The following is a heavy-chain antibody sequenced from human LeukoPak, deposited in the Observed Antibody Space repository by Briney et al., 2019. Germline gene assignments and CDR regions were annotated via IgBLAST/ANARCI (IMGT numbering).Heavy chain of an antibody. V-gene: IGHV1-46*01. CDR2: INPSGRST. J-gene: IGHJ4*02. CDR3: AKEQGQVPGPLVVAGTYYFDY. Sequence: ASVKVSCKASGYTFTSNHIHWVRQAPGQGLEWMGIINPSGRSTNYAHKFQGRDTMTSDTSASTVYMELSSLRSEDTAVYYCAKEQGQVPGPLVVAGTYYFDYWGQGTLVTVSS. CDR1: GYTFTSNH. D-gene: IGHD2-15*01.